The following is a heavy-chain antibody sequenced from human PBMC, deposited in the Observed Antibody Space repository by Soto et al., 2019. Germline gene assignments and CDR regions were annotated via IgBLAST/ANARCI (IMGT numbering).Heavy chain of an antibody. CDR3: AKFRGPSYSYYYMDV. D-gene: IGHD3-16*01. Sequence: EVQLLESGGGLVQPGGSLRLSCAASGFTFGTYAMKWLRQAPGRGLECVSFISGSCRTTYYADSVKGRFTVSRDNSKNTMYLQMNSLRAEDTALYYCAKFRGPSYSYYYMDVWGKGTTVTVSS. V-gene: IGHV3-23*01. CDR1: GFTFGTYA. CDR2: ISGSCRTT. J-gene: IGHJ6*03.